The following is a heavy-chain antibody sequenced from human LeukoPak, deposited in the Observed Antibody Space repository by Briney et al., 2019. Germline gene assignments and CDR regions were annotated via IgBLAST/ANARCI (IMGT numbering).Heavy chain of an antibody. D-gene: IGHD3-10*01. J-gene: IGHJ4*02. CDR2: ISAYNGNT. Sequence: ASVKVSCKASGYTFTSYGISWVRQAPGQGLEWMGWISAYNGNTNYAQKLQGRVTMTTDTSTSTAYMELRSLRSDDTAVYYCATGRQLLVPYGVGYDYWGQGTLVTVSS. CDR3: ATGRQLLVPYGVGYDY. CDR1: GYTFTSYG. V-gene: IGHV1-18*01.